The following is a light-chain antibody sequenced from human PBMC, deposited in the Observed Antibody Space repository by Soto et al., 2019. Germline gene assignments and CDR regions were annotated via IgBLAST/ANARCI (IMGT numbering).Light chain of an antibody. J-gene: IGLJ2*01. Sequence: SYELTQPPSVSVAPGKTARITCGGNNIGSKSVHWYQQKPGQAPVLVIYYDSDRPSGIPERFSGSNSGNTATLTISRVEAGDEAVYYCQVWDSSSDHPGELFGGGTKLTVL. V-gene: IGLV3-21*04. CDR2: YDS. CDR3: QVWDSSSDHPGEL. CDR1: NIGSKS.